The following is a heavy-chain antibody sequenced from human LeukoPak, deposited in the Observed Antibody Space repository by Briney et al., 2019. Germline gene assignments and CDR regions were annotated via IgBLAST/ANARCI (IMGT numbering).Heavy chain of an antibody. CDR2: INPNSGGT. V-gene: IGHV1-2*02. D-gene: IGHD3-22*01. Sequence: ASVKVSCKASGYTFTGYYMHWVRQAPGQGLEWMGWINPNSGGTNYAQKFQGRVTMTRDTSISTAYMELSRLRSDDTAVYYCASENYYDSSGYYPPFDYWGQGTLVTVSS. J-gene: IGHJ4*02. CDR1: GYTFTGYY. CDR3: ASENYYDSSGYYPPFDY.